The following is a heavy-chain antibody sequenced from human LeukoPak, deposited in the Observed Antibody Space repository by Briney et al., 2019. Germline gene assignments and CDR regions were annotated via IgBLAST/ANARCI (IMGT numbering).Heavy chain of an antibody. J-gene: IGHJ4*02. D-gene: IGHD2-15*01. CDR1: GYSISSGYY. CDR2: IYHSGST. Sequence: SETLSLTCTVSGYSISSGYYWGWIRQPPGKGLEWIGSIYHSGSTYYNPSLKSRVTISVDTSKNQFSLKLSSVTAADTAVYYCARGSVAGEYDYWGQGTLVTVSS. V-gene: IGHV4-38-2*02. CDR3: ARGSVAGEYDY.